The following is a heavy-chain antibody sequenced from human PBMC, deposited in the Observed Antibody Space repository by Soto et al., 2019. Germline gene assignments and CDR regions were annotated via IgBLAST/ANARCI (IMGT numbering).Heavy chain of an antibody. J-gene: IGHJ4*02. CDR3: ARAGGPVDYGSYVGTYYFDY. V-gene: IGHV1-2*02. CDR2: INSDSGDT. Sequence: ASVKVSCKASGYTFTGYYMHWVRQAPGQGLEWMGWINSDSGDTIYAQKFQGRVVMTRDTPSSTVYMELSRLRSDDTAVFYCARAGGPVDYGSYVGTYYFDYWGQGSLVTVSS. CDR1: GYTFTGYY. D-gene: IGHD4-17*01.